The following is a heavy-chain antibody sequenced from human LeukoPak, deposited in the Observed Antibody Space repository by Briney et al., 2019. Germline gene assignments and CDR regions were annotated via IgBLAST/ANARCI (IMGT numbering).Heavy chain of an antibody. V-gene: IGHV3-11*01. CDR2: ISSSGSTI. CDR3: ARMGLDYGDYVEDWFDP. D-gene: IGHD4-17*01. J-gene: IGHJ5*02. Sequence: GGSLRLSCAASGFTFSDYYMSWIRQAPGKGLEWVSYISSSGSTIYYADSVKGRFTISRDNAMNSPYLQMNSLRAEDTAVYYCARMGLDYGDYVEDWFDPWGQGTLVTVSS. CDR1: GFTFSDYY.